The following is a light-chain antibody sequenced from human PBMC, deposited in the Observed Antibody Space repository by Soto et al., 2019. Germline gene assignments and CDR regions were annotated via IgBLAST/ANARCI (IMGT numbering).Light chain of an antibody. CDR2: EAS. Sequence: EIVWTQSPGTLSLSPGERATLSCRASQSVSSSYLAWYQQKPGQPPRLLISEASTRATGIPDRFSGSGSGTDFTLNISSLEPEYFAVYYCQQYGRSPPSWTFGQGTKVAI. J-gene: IGKJ1*01. CDR3: QQYGRSPPSWT. V-gene: IGKV3-20*01. CDR1: QSVSSSY.